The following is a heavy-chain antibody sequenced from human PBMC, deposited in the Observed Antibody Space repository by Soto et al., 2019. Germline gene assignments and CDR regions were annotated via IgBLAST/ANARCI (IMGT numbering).Heavy chain of an antibody. V-gene: IGHV3-33*01. J-gene: IGHJ6*02. Sequence: PVGSLRLSCAASGFTFSSYCMHWVSQAPGKGLEWVAVIWYDGSNKYYADSVKGRFTISRDKSKNTLYMQMNSLRAEDTAVYYCARDQRVDYYYGMDVWGQGTTVTVAS. CDR2: IWYDGSNK. CDR3: ARDQRVDYYYGMDV. CDR1: GFTFSSYC. D-gene: IGHD2-15*01.